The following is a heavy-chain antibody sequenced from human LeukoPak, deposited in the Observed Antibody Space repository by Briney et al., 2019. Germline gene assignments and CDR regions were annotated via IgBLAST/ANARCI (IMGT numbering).Heavy chain of an antibody. CDR2: IKQDGSEK. CDR3: ARDAYFAL. J-gene: IGHJ2*01. V-gene: IGHV3-7*04. CDR1: GFTFSTYW. D-gene: IGHD2-21*01. Sequence: GGSLRLSCAASGFTFSTYWMSWVRQAPEKGLEWVANIKQDGSEKYYMDSVKGRLTISRDNAKNSLYLQMNSLRAEDTAMYYCARDAYFALWGRGTLVTVSS.